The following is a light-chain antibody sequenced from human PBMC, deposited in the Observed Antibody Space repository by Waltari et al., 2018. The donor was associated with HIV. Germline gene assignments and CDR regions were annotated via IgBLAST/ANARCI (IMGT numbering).Light chain of an antibody. V-gene: IGLV1-47*01. CDR3: ASWDDNLIGPD. J-gene: IGLJ1*01. CDR1: RSNIASNY. Sequence: QSALTQPPSASGTPGQRVTISCSGSRSNIASNYVYWYQPLPGTAPKLLIFRNNQRPSGVPDLFSCSTPGTSASLAISGLRSEDEADYYCASWDDNLIGPDFGTGTTVTVL. CDR2: RNN.